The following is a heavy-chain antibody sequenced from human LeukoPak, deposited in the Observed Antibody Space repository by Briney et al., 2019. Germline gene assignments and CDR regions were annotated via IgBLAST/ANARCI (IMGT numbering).Heavy chain of an antibody. J-gene: IGHJ4*02. CDR1: GYTFTSYY. Sequence: ASVKVSCKASGYTFTSYYMHWVRQAPGQGLEWMGIINPSGGGTSYAQKFQGRVTMTRDTSTSTVYMELSSLRSEDTAVYYCAREALVGATKGSPLDYWGQGTLVTVSS. CDR2: INPSGGGT. V-gene: IGHV1-46*01. CDR3: AREALVGATKGSPLDY. D-gene: IGHD1-26*01.